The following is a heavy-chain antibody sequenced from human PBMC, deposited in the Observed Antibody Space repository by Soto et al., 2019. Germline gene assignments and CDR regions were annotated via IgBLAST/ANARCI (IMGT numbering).Heavy chain of an antibody. J-gene: IGHJ1*01. V-gene: IGHV4-39*01. D-gene: IGHD1-7*01. CDR1: GASFTDGSLF. Sequence: SETLSLTCTVSGASFTDGSLFWGWIRQSPGKGVEWIASTYIGGMTYYNPSLRSRVTISGDTSKSQFSLRLNSVTAADTAVYYCPRGGTSSRRAVAGYFQYGCQGIQVTVSS. CDR2: TYIGGMT. CDR3: PRGGTSSRRAVAGYFQY.